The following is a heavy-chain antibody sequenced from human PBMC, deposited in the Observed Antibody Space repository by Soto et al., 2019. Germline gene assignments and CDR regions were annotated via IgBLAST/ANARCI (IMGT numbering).Heavy chain of an antibody. CDR1: GGTFSSYA. Sequence: ASVKVSCKASGGTFSSYAISWVRQAPGQGLEWMGWISAYNGNTNYAQKLQGRVTMTTDTSTSTAYMELRSLRSDDTAVYYCARDQWFGEPNFDYWGQGTLVTVSS. CDR2: ISAYNGNT. CDR3: ARDQWFGEPNFDY. J-gene: IGHJ4*02. V-gene: IGHV1-18*01. D-gene: IGHD3-10*01.